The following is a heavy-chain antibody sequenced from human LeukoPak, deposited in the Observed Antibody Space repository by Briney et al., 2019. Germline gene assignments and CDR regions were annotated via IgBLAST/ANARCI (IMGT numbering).Heavy chain of an antibody. D-gene: IGHD4-17*01. CDR1: GFTVSSNY. CDR2: IHNSGST. J-gene: IGHJ4*02. Sequence: GGSLRLSCAVSGFTVSSNYMSWVRQAPGKGLEWVSVIHNSGSTYYANSVKDRFTFSRDTSKNTVYLQVNSLRAEDTAVSYCVGATGFAYWGQGTLVTVSS. CDR3: VGATGFAY. V-gene: IGHV3-66*01.